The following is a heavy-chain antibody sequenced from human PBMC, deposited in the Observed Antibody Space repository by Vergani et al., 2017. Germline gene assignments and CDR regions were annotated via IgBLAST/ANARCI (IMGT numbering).Heavy chain of an antibody. CDR1: NYSIGRDYF. V-gene: IGHV4-38-2*02. J-gene: IGHJ4*02. Sequence: QVHLQESGPGLVKPSETLSLTCSVSNYSIGRDYFWGWIRRSPGKGLEDIASIYHRGVTYYNPSLRSRATISIDTSENVMSLRLTSVTAADTALYHCARHGGSVNYYHLFDSWGKGTLVIVSS. D-gene: IGHD3-3*01. CDR3: ARHGGSVNYYHLFDS. CDR2: IYHRGVT.